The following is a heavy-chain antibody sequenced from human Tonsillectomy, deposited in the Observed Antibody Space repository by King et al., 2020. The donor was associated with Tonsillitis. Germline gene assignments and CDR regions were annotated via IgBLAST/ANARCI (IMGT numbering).Heavy chain of an antibody. Sequence: QLVQSGGGVVQPGRSLRLSCADSGFTLNKYAMNGVRQAPGKGLEWVAVISYDGKAKSYAKSVKGRHTISRDNSENTIYVQMKSLRPEDTAVYYCARDVGPGVAAAGPLDPWGQGTLVTVSS. D-gene: IGHD6-13*01. V-gene: IGHV3-30*04. J-gene: IGHJ5*02. CDR2: ISYDGKAK. CDR1: GFTLNKYA. CDR3: ARDVGPGVAAAGPLDP.